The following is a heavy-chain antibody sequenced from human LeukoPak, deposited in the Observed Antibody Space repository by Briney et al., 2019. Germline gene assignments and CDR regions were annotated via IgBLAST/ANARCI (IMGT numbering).Heavy chain of an antibody. V-gene: IGHV1-2*02. Sequence: ASVKVSCKASGYTFTGYYMHWVRQAPGQGLEWMGCINPDSGGTNNAQKFHGRVTMTRDTSISTAYMELSRLRSDDTAVYYCARTFYDTLDSDAFDFWGQGTMVIVSS. CDR2: INPDSGGT. J-gene: IGHJ3*01. D-gene: IGHD2/OR15-2a*01. CDR1: GYTFTGYY. CDR3: ARTFYDTLDSDAFDF.